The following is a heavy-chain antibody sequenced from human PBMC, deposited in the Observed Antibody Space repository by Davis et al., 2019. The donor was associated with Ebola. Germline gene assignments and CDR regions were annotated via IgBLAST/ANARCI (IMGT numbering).Heavy chain of an antibody. CDR3: IRGSRGWYFDL. J-gene: IGHJ2*01. D-gene: IGHD3-10*01. Sequence: SQTPSLTCAISGDSVSSNIAVWNWMRQSPSRGLEWPGRTYYRSKWYNDYAVSVKSRITINPDTSKNQFSLQLNSVTPEDTAVYYCIRGSRGWYFDLWGRGALVTVSS. CDR2: TYYRSKWYN. V-gene: IGHV6-1*01. CDR1: GDSVSSNIAV.